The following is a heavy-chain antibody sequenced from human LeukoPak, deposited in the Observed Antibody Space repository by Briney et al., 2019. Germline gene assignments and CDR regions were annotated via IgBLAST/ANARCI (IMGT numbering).Heavy chain of an antibody. Sequence: SVKVSCKASGGTFSSYAISWVRQAPGQGLEWTGGIIPIFGTANYAQKFQGRVTITTDESTSTAYMELSSLRSEDTAVYYCARDRDYYDSSGYYLDYWGQGTLVTVSS. D-gene: IGHD3-22*01. V-gene: IGHV1-69*05. CDR3: ARDRDYYDSSGYYLDY. CDR2: IIPIFGTA. CDR1: GGTFSSYA. J-gene: IGHJ4*02.